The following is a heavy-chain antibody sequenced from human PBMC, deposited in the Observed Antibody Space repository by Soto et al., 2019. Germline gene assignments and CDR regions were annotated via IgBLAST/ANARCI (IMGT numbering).Heavy chain of an antibody. D-gene: IGHD6-13*01. V-gene: IGHV3-48*01. Sequence: PGGSLRLSCEASGFTFRDYKMNWVRQAPGKGLEWVSQISIGSSSMDYADSVKGRFTISRDNAKNSLYLQMNSLRAEDTAVYYSARKVAVAGSGFDSWGQGTLVTVSS. CDR3: ARKVAVAGSGFDS. J-gene: IGHJ4*02. CDR1: GFTFRDYK. CDR2: ISIGSSSM.